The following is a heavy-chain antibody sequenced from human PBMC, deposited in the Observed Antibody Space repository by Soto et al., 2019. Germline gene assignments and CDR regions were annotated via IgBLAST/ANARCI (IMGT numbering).Heavy chain of an antibody. J-gene: IGHJ6*02. CDR1: GYSIGNTYY. D-gene: IGHD4-17*01. Sequence: SETLSLTCAVSGYSIGNTYYWGWIRQPTGKGREWSGNICHSGTTYYNPSLESRVTISVDTSNNQFSLKLSSVTAADTAVYYCARAFYGGYAAHYYGMDVWGQGTTVTVSS. CDR2: ICHSGTT. CDR3: ARAFYGGYAAHYYGMDV. V-gene: IGHV4-38-2*01.